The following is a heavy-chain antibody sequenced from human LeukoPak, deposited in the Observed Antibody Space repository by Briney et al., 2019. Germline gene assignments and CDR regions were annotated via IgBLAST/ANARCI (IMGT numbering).Heavy chain of an antibody. V-gene: IGHV4-59*12. D-gene: IGHD3-10*01. CDR2: IYNSGIT. CDR3: ARWGRSGSYDY. CDR1: GGSISSYY. J-gene: IGHJ4*02. Sequence: SETLSLTCTVSGGSISSYYWSWIRQPPGKGLEWIGSIYNSGITYYNPSLKSRVTISVDTSKNQFSLKLSSVTAADTAVYYCARWGRSGSYDYWGQGTLVTVSS.